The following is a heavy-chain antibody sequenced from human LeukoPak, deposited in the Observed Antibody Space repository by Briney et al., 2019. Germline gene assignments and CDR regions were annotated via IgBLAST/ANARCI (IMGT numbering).Heavy chain of an antibody. CDR3: TTDYPDY. CDR2: IKSKTDGGTT. Sequence: GRSLRLSCSASGFTFSSYAMHWVRQAPGKGLEWVGRIKSKTDGGTTDYAAPVKGRFTISRDDSKNTLYLQMNSLKTEDTAVYYCTTDYPDYWGQGTLVTVSP. J-gene: IGHJ4*02. V-gene: IGHV3-15*01. CDR1: GFTFSSYA.